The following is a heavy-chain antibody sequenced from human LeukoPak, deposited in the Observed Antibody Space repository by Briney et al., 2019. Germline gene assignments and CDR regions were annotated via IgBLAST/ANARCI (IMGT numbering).Heavy chain of an antibody. CDR3: ARAVSSSWHTFDY. V-gene: IGHV3-30*14. Sequence: GGSLRLSCAASGFTLSNYPMHWVRQAPGKGLEWVTIISYDGSNEYYADSVKGRFTISRDNSKNTLYLQMNSLRADDTAVYYCARAVSSSWHTFDYWGQGTLVTVSS. J-gene: IGHJ4*02. CDR2: ISYDGSNE. D-gene: IGHD6-13*01. CDR1: GFTLSNYP.